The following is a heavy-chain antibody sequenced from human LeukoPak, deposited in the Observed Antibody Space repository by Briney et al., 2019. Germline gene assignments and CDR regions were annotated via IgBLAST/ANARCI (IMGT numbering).Heavy chain of an antibody. D-gene: IGHD3-22*01. CDR2: IWYDGSTK. CDR1: GFSFSSYG. J-gene: IGHJ4*01. CDR3: ARSLRDSSGYYFDH. Sequence: GGSLRLSCASSGFSFSSYGMHWVRQAPGKGLEWVAVIWYDGSTKYYADSVADRFAISRDNSKNTLYLQMNTLRAEDTAVYYCARSLRDSSGYYFDHWGHGTLVTVSS. V-gene: IGHV3-33*01.